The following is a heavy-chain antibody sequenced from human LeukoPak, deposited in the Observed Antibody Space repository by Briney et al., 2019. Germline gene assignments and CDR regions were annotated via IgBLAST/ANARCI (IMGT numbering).Heavy chain of an antibody. CDR2: IYHSGST. J-gene: IGHJ3*02. V-gene: IGHV4-38-2*02. Sequence: SETLSLTCSVSGYSISSGYYWGWIRQPPGKGLEWIGSIYHSGSTYYNPSLKSRVTISLDTSTNQFSLKLSSVTAADTALYYCARDSRHGGGAHDAFDIWGQGKMVNVSS. CDR1: GYSISSGYY. CDR3: ARDSRHGGGAHDAFDI. D-gene: IGHD3-10*01.